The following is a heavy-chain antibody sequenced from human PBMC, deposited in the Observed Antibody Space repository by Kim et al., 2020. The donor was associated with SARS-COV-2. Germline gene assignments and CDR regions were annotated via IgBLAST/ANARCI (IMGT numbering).Heavy chain of an antibody. CDR3: ARGSGIDAFDI. V-gene: IGHV3-13*01. D-gene: IGHD1-26*01. Sequence: YYPGSVKGRVTISRENAKNSLYLQMNSLRAGDTAVYYCARGSGIDAFDIWGQGTMVTVSS. J-gene: IGHJ3*02.